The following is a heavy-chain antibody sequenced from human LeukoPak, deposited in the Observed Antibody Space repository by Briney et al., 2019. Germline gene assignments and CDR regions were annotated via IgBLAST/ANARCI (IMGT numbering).Heavy chain of an antibody. J-gene: IGHJ6*03. CDR3: AKGGYSGYEPYYYYYYMDV. Sequence: QAGGSLRLSCAASGFTFSSYAMSWVRQAPGKGLEWVSAISGSGGSTYYADSVKGRFTISRDNSKNTLYLQMNSLRAEDTAVYYCAKGGYSGYEPYYYYYYMDVWGKGTTVTISS. CDR2: ISGSGGST. D-gene: IGHD5-12*01. V-gene: IGHV3-23*01. CDR1: GFTFSSYA.